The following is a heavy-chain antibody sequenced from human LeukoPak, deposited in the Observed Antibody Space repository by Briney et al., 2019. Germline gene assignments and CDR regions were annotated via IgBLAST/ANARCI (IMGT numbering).Heavy chain of an antibody. V-gene: IGHV3-30*03. CDR1: GFPFSNYG. Sequence: PGGSLRLSCAASGFPFSNYGMHWVRQAPGKGLEWVAVISYNGSNEYYADSVKGRFTISRDNSKNTLYLQMNSLRAEDTAVYYCARDLHPYCGGDCPYGYWGQGTLVTVSS. CDR3: ARDLHPYCGGDCPYGY. D-gene: IGHD2-21*02. CDR2: ISYNGSNE. J-gene: IGHJ4*02.